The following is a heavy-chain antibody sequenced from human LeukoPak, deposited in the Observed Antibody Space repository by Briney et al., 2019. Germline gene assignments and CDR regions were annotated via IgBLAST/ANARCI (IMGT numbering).Heavy chain of an antibody. Sequence: GGSLRLSCAASGFTFSSYEMNWVRQAPGKGLEWVSYISSSGSTIYYADSVKGRFTISRDNAKNSLHLQMNSLRAEDTAVYYCARAESIAVAGCFDYWGQGTLVTVSS. J-gene: IGHJ4*02. D-gene: IGHD6-19*01. CDR2: ISSSGSTI. CDR1: GFTFSSYE. CDR3: ARAESIAVAGCFDY. V-gene: IGHV3-48*03.